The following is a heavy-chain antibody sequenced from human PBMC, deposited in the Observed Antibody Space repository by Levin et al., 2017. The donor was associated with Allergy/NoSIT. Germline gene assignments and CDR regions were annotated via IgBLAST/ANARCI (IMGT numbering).Heavy chain of an antibody. Sequence: SQTLSLTCTVSGGSISSYYWSWIRQPAGKGLEWIGRIYTSGSTNYNPSLKSRVTMSVYTSKNQFSLKLSSVTAADTAVYYCAREPTISWFDPWGQGTLVTVSS. CDR3: AREPTISWFDP. J-gene: IGHJ5*02. CDR2: IYTSGST. D-gene: IGHD5-12*01. V-gene: IGHV4-4*07. CDR1: GGSISSYY.